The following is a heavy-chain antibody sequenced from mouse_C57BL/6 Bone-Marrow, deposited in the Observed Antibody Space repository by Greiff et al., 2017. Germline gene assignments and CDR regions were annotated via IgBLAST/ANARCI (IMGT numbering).Heavy chain of an antibody. Sequence: ESGPGMVKPSQSLSLTCTVTGYSITSGYDWHWIRHFPGNKLEWMGYISYSGSTNYNPSLKSRISITHDTSKNHFFLKLNSVTTEDTATYYCARSFYYYGSSYWFAYWGQGTLVTVSA. D-gene: IGHD1-1*01. J-gene: IGHJ3*01. CDR3: ARSFYYYGSSYWFAY. V-gene: IGHV3-1*01. CDR2: ISYSGST. CDR1: GYSITSGYD.